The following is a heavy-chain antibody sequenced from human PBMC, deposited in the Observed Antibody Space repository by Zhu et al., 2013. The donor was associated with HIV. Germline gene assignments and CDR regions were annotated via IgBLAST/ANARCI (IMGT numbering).Heavy chain of an antibody. Sequence: QVQLQESGPGLVKPSQTLSLTCTVSGGSISSGGYYWSWIRQHPGKGLEWIGYIYYSGSTYYNPSLKSRVTISVDTSKNQFSLKLSSVTAADTAVYYCARAPYDYGDYAYLGELGNWFDPWGQGTLVTVSS. CDR1: GGSISSGGYY. V-gene: IGHV4-31*03. CDR2: IYYSGST. D-gene: IGHD4-17*01. CDR3: ARAPYDYGDYAYLGELGNWFDP. J-gene: IGHJ5*02.